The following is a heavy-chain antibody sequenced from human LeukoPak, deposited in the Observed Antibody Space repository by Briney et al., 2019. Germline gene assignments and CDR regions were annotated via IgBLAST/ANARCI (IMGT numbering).Heavy chain of an antibody. V-gene: IGHV5-51*01. CDR3: ARSEKSSGWLFDY. CDR2: IYPGDSDT. Sequence: GESLKISCKGSGYSLTSYWIGWVRQMPGKGLEWMGIIYPGDSDTRYSPSFQGQVTISADKSISTAYLQWSSLKASDTAMYYCARSEKSSGWLFDYWGQGTLVTVSS. CDR1: GYSLTSYW. D-gene: IGHD6-19*01. J-gene: IGHJ4*02.